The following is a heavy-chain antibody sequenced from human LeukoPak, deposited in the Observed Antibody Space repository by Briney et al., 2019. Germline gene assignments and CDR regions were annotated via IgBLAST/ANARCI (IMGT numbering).Heavy chain of an antibody. CDR1: GFTFSSYG. J-gene: IGHJ6*02. CDR2: IRYDGSNK. CDR3: AKDEVGMARGVTKRIPKHYYGMDV. V-gene: IGHV3-30*02. Sequence: PGGSLRLSCAASGFTFSSYGMHWVRQAPGKGLEWVAFIRYDGSNKYYADSVKGRFTISRDNSKNTLYLQMNSLRAEDTAVYYCAKDEVGMARGVTKRIPKHYYGMDVWGQGTTVTVSS. D-gene: IGHD3-10*01.